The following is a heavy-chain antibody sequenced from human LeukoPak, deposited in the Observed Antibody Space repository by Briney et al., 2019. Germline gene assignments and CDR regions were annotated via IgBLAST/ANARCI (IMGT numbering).Heavy chain of an antibody. D-gene: IGHD3-22*01. CDR2: ISADNGNT. CDR1: GYTFIRYG. Sequence: ASVNASCKASGYTFIRYGISWVRQAPGQGLEWMGWISADNGNTKYAQKFQGRVTMTRDRSTSTVYMEMRSLRLDDTAVYYCARLSYYYDNSGYYWFDPWGQGTLVTVSS. J-gene: IGHJ5*02. CDR3: ARLSYYYDNSGYYWFDP. V-gene: IGHV1-18*01.